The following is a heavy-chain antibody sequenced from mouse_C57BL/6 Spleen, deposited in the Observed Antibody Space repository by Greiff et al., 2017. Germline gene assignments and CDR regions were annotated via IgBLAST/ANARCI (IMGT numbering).Heavy chain of an antibody. D-gene: IGHD4-1*01. CDR3: ARNGSYAMDY. V-gene: IGHV2-9-1*01. CDR1: GFPLPSYA. Sequence: QVQLQESGPCLSAPSQSLSITCTVSGFPLPSYAISLFRQPPGKGLEWLGVIWTGGGTNSNSALKSRLSISKDNSKSQVFLKMNCLQTEDTARYYCARNGSYAMDYWGQGTSVTVSS. CDR2: IWTGGGT. J-gene: IGHJ4*01.